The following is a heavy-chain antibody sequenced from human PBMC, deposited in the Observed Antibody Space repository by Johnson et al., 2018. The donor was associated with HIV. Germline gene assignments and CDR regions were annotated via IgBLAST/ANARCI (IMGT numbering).Heavy chain of an antibody. CDR2: ISYDGSNI. V-gene: IGHV3-30-3*01. CDR3: ARGPILEWLSGDGFDI. Sequence: VQLVESGGGVVQPGRSLNLSCAASGFTFRSYAMHWVRQAPGKGLEWVAVISYDGSNIYYADSVKGQFTISRDNSKNTLHLQMNSLRVEDTAMYYCARGPILEWLSGDGFDIWGQGTRVTVSS. J-gene: IGHJ3*02. D-gene: IGHD3-3*01. CDR1: GFTFRSYA.